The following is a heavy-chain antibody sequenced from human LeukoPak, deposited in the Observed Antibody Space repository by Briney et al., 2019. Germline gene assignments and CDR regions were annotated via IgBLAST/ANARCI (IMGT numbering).Heavy chain of an antibody. CDR3: ARERATTLDY. D-gene: IGHD1-26*01. Sequence: GGSLRLSCAASGFTFSSYSMNWVRQAPGKGLEWVSSISSSSSYIYYADSVKGRFTISRDNSKNTLYLQMNSLRAEDTAVYYCARERATTLDYWGQGTLVTVSS. V-gene: IGHV3-21*01. CDR1: GFTFSSYS. CDR2: ISSSSSYI. J-gene: IGHJ4*02.